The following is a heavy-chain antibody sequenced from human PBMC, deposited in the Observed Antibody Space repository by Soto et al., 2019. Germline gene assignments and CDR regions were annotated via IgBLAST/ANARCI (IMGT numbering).Heavy chain of an antibody. D-gene: IGHD6-19*01. CDR2: IVVGSGNT. CDR3: ARAVAVPADFDY. CDR1: GFTFARSA. Sequence: GASVKVSCKASGFTFARSAVQWVRQARGQRLEWIGWIVVGSGNTNYTQKFQEGVTITRDMSTSTAYMEVSSLRSEDTAVYYCARAVAVPADFDYWGQGTLVTVSS. V-gene: IGHV1-58*01. J-gene: IGHJ4*02.